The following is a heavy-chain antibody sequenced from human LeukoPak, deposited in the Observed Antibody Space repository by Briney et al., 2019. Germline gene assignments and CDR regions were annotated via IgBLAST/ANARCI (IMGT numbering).Heavy chain of an antibody. V-gene: IGHV3-30*18. J-gene: IGHJ5*02. Sequence: GGSLRLSCAASGFTFSSYGMHWVRQAPGKGLEWGAVISYDGSNKYYADSVKGRFTISRDNSKNTLYLQMNSLRAEDTAVYYCAKLAPHSGYADGFDPRGQGTLVTVSS. CDR2: ISYDGSNK. D-gene: IGHD5-12*01. CDR1: GFTFSSYG. CDR3: AKLAPHSGYADGFDP.